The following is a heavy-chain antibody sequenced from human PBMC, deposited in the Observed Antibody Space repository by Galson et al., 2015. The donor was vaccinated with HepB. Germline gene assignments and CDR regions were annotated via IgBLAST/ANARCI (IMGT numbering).Heavy chain of an antibody. J-gene: IGHJ3*02. CDR1: GGTFSSYA. CDR3: ARVPMIVWQTGAFDI. Sequence: SVKVSCKASGGTFSSYAISWVRQAPGQGLEWMGGIIPIFGTANYAQKFQGRVTITADESTSTAYMELSSLRSEDTAVYYCARVPMIVWQTGAFDIWGQGTMVTVSS. CDR2: IIPIFGTA. D-gene: IGHD3-22*01. V-gene: IGHV1-69*13.